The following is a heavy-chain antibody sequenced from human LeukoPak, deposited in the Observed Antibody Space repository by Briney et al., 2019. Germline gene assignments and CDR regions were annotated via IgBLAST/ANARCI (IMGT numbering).Heavy chain of an antibody. J-gene: IGHJ4*02. CDR1: GFTFSSYA. D-gene: IGHD6-13*01. CDR2: ISGSGDST. Sequence: GRSLRLSCAASGFTFSSYAMSWVRQAPGKGLEWVSAISGSGDSTYYGDSVKGRFTISRDNSKNTLYLQMNSLRAEDTAVYYCAKTRPLDSSSWSHGDYWGQGTLVTVSS. CDR3: AKTRPLDSSSWSHGDY. V-gene: IGHV3-23*01.